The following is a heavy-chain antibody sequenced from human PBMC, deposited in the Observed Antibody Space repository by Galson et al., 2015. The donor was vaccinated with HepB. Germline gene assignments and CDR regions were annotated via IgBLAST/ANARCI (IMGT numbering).Heavy chain of an antibody. D-gene: IGHD2-21*02. CDR2: ISGSGGST. CDR1: GFTFSSYA. Sequence: SLRLSCAASGFTFSSYAMSWVRQAPGKGLEWVSAISGSGGSTYYADSVKGRFTISRDNSKNTLYLQMNSLRAEDTAVYYCATQDPYCGGDCYSGYYYYGMDVWGQGTTVTVSS. V-gene: IGHV3-23*01. CDR3: ATQDPYCGGDCYSGYYYYGMDV. J-gene: IGHJ6*02.